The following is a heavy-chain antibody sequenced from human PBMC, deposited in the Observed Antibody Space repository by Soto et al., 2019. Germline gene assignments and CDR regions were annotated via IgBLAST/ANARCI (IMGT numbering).Heavy chain of an antibody. CDR1: GFTFSNAW. CDR2: IKSKTDGGTT. J-gene: IGHJ3*02. CDR3: NTVINTQLNGYYYDAFDI. D-gene: IGHD3-22*01. V-gene: IGHV3-15*07. Sequence: EVQLVESGGGLVKPGGSLRLSCAASGFTFSNAWMNWVRQAPGKGLEWVGRIKSKTDGGTTDYAAPVKGRFTISREDSNTTLYLQMNSLKTDDTAVYYRNTVINTQLNGYYYDAFDIWGQGTMVTVSS.